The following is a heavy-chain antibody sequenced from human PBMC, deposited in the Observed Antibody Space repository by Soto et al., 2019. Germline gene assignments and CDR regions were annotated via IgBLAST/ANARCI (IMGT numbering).Heavy chain of an antibody. Sequence: SETLSLTCAVYGGSFSGYYWSWIRQPPGKGLEWIGEINHSGSTNYNPSLKSRVTISVDTSKNQFSLKLSSVTAADTAVYYCARASGLLLWFGEFDEFDIWCQGTMVNVSS. D-gene: IGHD3-10*01. CDR3: ARASGLLLWFGEFDEFDI. CDR2: INHSGST. CDR1: GGSFSGYY. J-gene: IGHJ3*02. V-gene: IGHV4-34*01.